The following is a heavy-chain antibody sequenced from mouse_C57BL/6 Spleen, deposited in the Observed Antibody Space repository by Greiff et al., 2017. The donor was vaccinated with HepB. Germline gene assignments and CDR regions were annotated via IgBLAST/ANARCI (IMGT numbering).Heavy chain of an antibody. CDR1: GYTFTSYW. CDR3: ARSEIKLAWFAY. V-gene: IGHV1-69*01. CDR2: IDPSDSYT. Sequence: QVQLQQPGAELVMPGASVKLSCKASGYTFTSYWMHWVKQRPGQGLEWIGEIDPSDSYTNYNQKFKGKSTLTVDKSSSTAYMQLSSRTSEDSAVYYCARSEIKLAWFAYWGQGTLVTVSA. J-gene: IGHJ3*01.